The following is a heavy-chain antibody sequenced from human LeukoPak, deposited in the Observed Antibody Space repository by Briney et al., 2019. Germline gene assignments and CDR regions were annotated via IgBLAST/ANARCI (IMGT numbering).Heavy chain of an antibody. CDR2: IRYDGSNK. Sequence: PGGSLRLSCAASGFTFSSYGMHWVRQAPGKGLEWVAFIRYDGSNKYYADSVKGRLTISRDNSKNTLYLQMNSLRAEDTAVYYCAKDWWGYCSSTSCQSYFDYWGQGTLVTVSS. V-gene: IGHV3-30*02. CDR1: GFTFSSYG. J-gene: IGHJ4*02. D-gene: IGHD2-2*01. CDR3: AKDWWGYCSSTSCQSYFDY.